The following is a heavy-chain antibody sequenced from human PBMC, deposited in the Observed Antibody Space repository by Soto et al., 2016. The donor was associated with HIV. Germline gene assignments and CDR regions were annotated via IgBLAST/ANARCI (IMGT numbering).Heavy chain of an antibody. CDR2: IKSKTDGGTT. CDR3: TSHLHPT. Sequence: EVQLVESGGDLVKPGGSLRLSCAASGFTFSNAWMSWVRQPPGKGLEWVGLIKSKTDGGTTDYAAPVKGRFTISRDDSETRYICNKQPETEDTAMYYCTSHLHPTWGQGTLVTVSS. J-gene: IGHJ5*02. V-gene: IGHV3-15*01. CDR1: GFTFSNAW.